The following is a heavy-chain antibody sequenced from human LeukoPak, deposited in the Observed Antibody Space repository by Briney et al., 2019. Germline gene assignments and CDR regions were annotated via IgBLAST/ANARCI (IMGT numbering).Heavy chain of an antibody. Sequence: GGSLRLSCAASGFTFSSYAMSWVRQAPGKGLEWVSGISGSGSSTYYADSVKGRFTISRDNSKNTLYLQMNSLRAEDTAVYYCAKDPTTYYDSSGYGRYNWFDPWGQGTLVTVSS. D-gene: IGHD3-22*01. CDR2: ISGSGSST. CDR3: AKDPTTYYDSSGYGRYNWFDP. V-gene: IGHV3-23*01. CDR1: GFTFSSYA. J-gene: IGHJ5*02.